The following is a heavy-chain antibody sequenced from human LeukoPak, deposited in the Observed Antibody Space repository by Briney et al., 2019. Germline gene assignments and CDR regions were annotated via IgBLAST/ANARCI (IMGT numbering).Heavy chain of an antibody. V-gene: IGHV3-33*01. D-gene: IGHD6-6*01. CDR3: ARDKTTGSSSGFDY. J-gene: IGHJ4*02. CDR2: IWYDGSNK. Sequence: PGRSLRLSCAASGFTFSSYGMHWVRQAPGKGLEWVAVIWYDGSNKYYADSVKDRFTISRDNSKNTLYLQTNSLRAEDTAVYYCARDKTTGSSSGFDYWGQGTLVTVSS. CDR1: GFTFSSYG.